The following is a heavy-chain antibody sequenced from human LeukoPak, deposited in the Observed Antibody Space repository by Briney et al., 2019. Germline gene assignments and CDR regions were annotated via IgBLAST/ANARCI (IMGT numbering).Heavy chain of an antibody. D-gene: IGHD3-22*01. V-gene: IGHV3-48*04. CDR3: ASSDEEGSSGYYLYYFDY. J-gene: IGHJ4*02. CDR1: GFTFSTYG. Sequence: PGGSLRLSCAASGFTFSTYGMNWVRQAPGKGLEWVSYISSSGSTIYYADSAKGRFTISRDNAKNSLYLQMNSLRAEDTAVYYCASSDEEGSSGYYLYYFDYWGQGTLVTVSS. CDR2: ISSSGSTI.